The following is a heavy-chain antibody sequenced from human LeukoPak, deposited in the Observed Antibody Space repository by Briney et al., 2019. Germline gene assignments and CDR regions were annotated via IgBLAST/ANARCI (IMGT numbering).Heavy chain of an antibody. CDR2: INHSGST. Sequence: PSETLSLTCAVYGGSFSGYYWSWIRQPPGNGLEWIGEINHSGSTNYNPSLKSRVTISVDTSKNQFSLKLSSVTAADTAVYYCARAIAAAGTNQNWFDPWGQGTLVTVSS. D-gene: IGHD6-13*01. V-gene: IGHV4-34*01. CDR1: GGSFSGYY. J-gene: IGHJ5*02. CDR3: ARAIAAAGTNQNWFDP.